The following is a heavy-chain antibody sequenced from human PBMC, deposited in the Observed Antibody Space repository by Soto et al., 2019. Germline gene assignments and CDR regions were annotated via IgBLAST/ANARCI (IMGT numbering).Heavy chain of an antibody. Sequence: QVQLVQSASEVMKPGASVKVSCKASGYTFIRYGITWVRQAPGQRLEWMGWISPYNDQTIYAQKLQGRVTMTADTARRTVYRQLRSLKSDDTAVYYCARGGYYDNVWGKLSHYGLDVWGQGTSVTVSS. CDR3: ARGGYYDNVWGKLSHYGLDV. J-gene: IGHJ6*02. CDR1: GYTFIRYG. CDR2: ISPYNDQT. V-gene: IGHV1-18*01. D-gene: IGHD3-16*01.